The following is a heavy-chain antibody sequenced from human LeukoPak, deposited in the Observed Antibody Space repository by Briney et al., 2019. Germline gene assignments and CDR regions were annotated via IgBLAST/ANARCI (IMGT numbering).Heavy chain of an antibody. CDR3: ARRRSQDIVVVPAALTNWFDP. Sequence: ASVKVSCKASGYTFTSYDINWVRQATGQGLEWMGWMNPNSGNTGYAQKFQGRVTITADESTSTAYMELSSLRSEDTAVYYCARRRSQDIVVVPAALTNWFDPWGQGTLVTVSS. CDR1: GYTFTSYD. J-gene: IGHJ5*02. D-gene: IGHD2-2*01. V-gene: IGHV1-8*03. CDR2: MNPNSGNT.